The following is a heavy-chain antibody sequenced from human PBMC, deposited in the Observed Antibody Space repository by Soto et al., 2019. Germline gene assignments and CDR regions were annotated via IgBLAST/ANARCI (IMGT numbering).Heavy chain of an antibody. V-gene: IGHV5-51*01. CDR3: ARTVSEPWLADY. CDR2: IYTTDSDT. CDR1: GYSFTTYW. Sequence: GESLKISCKGSGYSFTTYWIGWVRQMPGKGLEWMGIIYTTDSDTRDSPSFQGQVTISADKSISTAYLQWSSLKASDTAMYYCARTVSEPWLADYWGRGPLVTVSS. D-gene: IGHD6-19*01. J-gene: IGHJ4*02.